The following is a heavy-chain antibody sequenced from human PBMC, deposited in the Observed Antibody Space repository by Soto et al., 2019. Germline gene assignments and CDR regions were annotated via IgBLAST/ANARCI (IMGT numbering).Heavy chain of an antibody. V-gene: IGHV3-21*01. CDR1: GFTFSSFS. Sequence: GLSLRLSCAASGFTFSSFSMNWVRQAPGKGLERVPSISSSSSYIYYADSVKCRFTISRDNAKNSVYLQMNSLRAEDTAVYYCARSSGSTPHYYYYGMDGWGQGTTVTVSS. D-gene: IGHD1-26*01. J-gene: IGHJ6*02. CDR2: ISSSSSYI. CDR3: ARSSGSTPHYYYYGMDG.